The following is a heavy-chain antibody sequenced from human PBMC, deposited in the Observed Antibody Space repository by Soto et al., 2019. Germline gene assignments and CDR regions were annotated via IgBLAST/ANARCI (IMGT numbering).Heavy chain of an antibody. CDR2: ISAYNGNT. Sequence: QVQLVQSGAEVKKPGASVKVSCKASGYTFGSYGMTWVRQAPGQGLEWMGWISAYNGNTDYAQKFQGRVTLTTDTSTDTAYMELRSLRSDDTAVYYCARDRVVVPGWFDPWVQGTLVTVSS. V-gene: IGHV1-18*01. CDR3: ARDRVVVPGWFDP. CDR1: GYTFGSYG. J-gene: IGHJ5*02. D-gene: IGHD3-3*01.